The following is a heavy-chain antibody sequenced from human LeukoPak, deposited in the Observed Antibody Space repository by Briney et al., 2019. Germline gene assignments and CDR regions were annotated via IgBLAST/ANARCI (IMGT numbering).Heavy chain of an antibody. J-gene: IGHJ6*03. CDR2: IIPILGIA. Sequence: SVKVSCKASGGTFSSYTISWVRQAPGQGLEWMGRIIPILGIANCAQKFQGRVTITADKSTSTAYMELSSLRSEDTAVYYCASRYSSSYYYYYYMDVWGKGTTVTVSS. D-gene: IGHD6-6*01. V-gene: IGHV1-69*02. CDR1: GGTFSSYT. CDR3: ASRYSSSYYYYYYMDV.